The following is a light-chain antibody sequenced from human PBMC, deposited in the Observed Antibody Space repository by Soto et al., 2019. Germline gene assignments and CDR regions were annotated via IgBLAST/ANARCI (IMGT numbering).Light chain of an antibody. Sequence: AIQMTQSPSSLSASVGDRVTITCRASQDISDDVGWYQQTPGKAPKLLISGASRLQSGVPSRFSGSGSGAAFTLTITSLRPEDSATYYCLQNHNYPRTFGQGTKVDMK. CDR3: LQNHNYPRT. J-gene: IGKJ1*01. CDR2: GAS. CDR1: QDISDD. V-gene: IGKV1-6*01.